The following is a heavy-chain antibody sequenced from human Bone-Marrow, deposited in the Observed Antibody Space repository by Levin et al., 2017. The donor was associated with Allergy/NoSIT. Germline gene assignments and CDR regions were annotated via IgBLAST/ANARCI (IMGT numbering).Heavy chain of an antibody. CDR3: AKSHRLGVVTPFDY. J-gene: IGHJ4*02. CDR1: GFTFSSYG. Sequence: GGSLRLSCAASGFTFSSYGMHWVRQAPGKGLEWVAVISYDGSNKYYADSVKGRFTISRDNSKNTLYLQMNSLRAEDTAVYYCAKSHRLGVVTPFDYWGQGTLVTVSS. D-gene: IGHD4-23*01. CDR2: ISYDGSNK. V-gene: IGHV3-30*18.